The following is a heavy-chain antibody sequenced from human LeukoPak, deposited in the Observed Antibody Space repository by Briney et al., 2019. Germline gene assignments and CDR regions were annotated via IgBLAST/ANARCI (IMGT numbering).Heavy chain of an antibody. D-gene: IGHD3-16*01. CDR3: EKGGGGVLAS. V-gene: IGHV3-23*01. CDR2: ISGSGGST. Sequence: PGGSLRLSCAASGFTFSSYAVSWVRQAPGKGLEWVSSISGSGGSTYYTDSVKGRFTISGDNSKNTLFLQMNSLKADDTAVYYCEKGGGGVLASWGQGTLVTVSS. J-gene: IGHJ4*02. CDR1: GFTFSSYA.